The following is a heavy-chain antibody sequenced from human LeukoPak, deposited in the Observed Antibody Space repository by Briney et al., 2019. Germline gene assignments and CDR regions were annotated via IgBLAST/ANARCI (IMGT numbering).Heavy chain of an antibody. Sequence: PGRSLRLSCAASGFTFSSYWMHWVRQAPGKGLVWVSRINSDGSSTSYADSVKGRFTISRDNAKNTLYLQMNSLRAEDTAVYYCARDGSSGFDAFDIWGQGTMVTVSS. V-gene: IGHV3-74*01. J-gene: IGHJ3*02. CDR2: INSDGSST. CDR1: GFTFSSYW. CDR3: ARDGSSGFDAFDI. D-gene: IGHD6-19*01.